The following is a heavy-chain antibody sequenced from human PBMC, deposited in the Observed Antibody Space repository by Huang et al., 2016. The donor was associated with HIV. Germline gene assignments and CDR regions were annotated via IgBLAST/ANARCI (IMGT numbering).Heavy chain of an antibody. Sequence: QVQLVQSGAEVKKPGSSVRVSCEASGGTFSSYAINWVRQAPGQGLEWMGGIIPIFGTPNYAQKFQGRVTITADESTSTAYMELSSLRSDDTAVYYCARDRKYDNAWYWFDPWDQGTLVTVSS. CDR3: ARDRKYDNAWYWFDP. J-gene: IGHJ5*02. D-gene: IGHD1-1*01. CDR1: GGTFSSYA. V-gene: IGHV1-69*01. CDR2: IIPIFGTP.